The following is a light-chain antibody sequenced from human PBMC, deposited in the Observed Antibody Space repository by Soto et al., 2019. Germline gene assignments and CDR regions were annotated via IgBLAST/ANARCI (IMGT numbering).Light chain of an antibody. CDR2: EVS. Sequence: QSALTQPASVSGSPGQSITISCTGTSSDVAAYNFVSWYQQHPGKAPKLMIYEVSSRPSGVSNRFSGSKSDNTASLTISGLQAEDEADYYCSSFTTSYTYVFGTGTKVTVL. V-gene: IGLV2-14*01. J-gene: IGLJ1*01. CDR1: SSDVAAYNF. CDR3: SSFTTSYTYV.